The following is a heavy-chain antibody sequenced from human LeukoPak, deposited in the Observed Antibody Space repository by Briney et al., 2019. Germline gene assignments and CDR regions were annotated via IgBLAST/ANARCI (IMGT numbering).Heavy chain of an antibody. V-gene: IGHV3-30-3*01. D-gene: IGHD3-9*01. CDR1: GFTFSSYS. CDR2: ISYDGSNK. CDR3: ARHVARGFDPGYYVTTDYHRPFDH. J-gene: IGHJ4*02. Sequence: GGSLRLSSVAPGFTFSSYSMWWVRPALGEGLWSGSLISYDGSNKNYADSVKGRFTISRDNSKNTLYLQMNSLRDEDTAVYYCARHVARGFDPGYYVTTDYHRPFDHWGQGTLVTVSS.